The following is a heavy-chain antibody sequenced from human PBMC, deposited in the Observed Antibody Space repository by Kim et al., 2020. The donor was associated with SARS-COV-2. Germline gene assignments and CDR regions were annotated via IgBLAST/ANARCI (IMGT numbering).Heavy chain of an antibody. Sequence: GGSLRLSCTTSGFTFTGYAMSWVRQAPGKGLEWVSSIDGSDGTTYYVDSVKGRFTISRDNSKNTLYLQMNSLRADDTAVYYCMKGGWGWIWDHWGQGTQVTVSS. CDR3: MKGGWGWIWDH. CDR1: GFTFTGYA. J-gene: IGHJ4*02. V-gene: IGHV3-23*01. D-gene: IGHD2-2*03. CDR2: IDGSDGTT.